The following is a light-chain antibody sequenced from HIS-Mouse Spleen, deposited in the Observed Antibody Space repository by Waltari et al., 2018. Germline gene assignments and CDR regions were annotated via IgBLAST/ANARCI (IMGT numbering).Light chain of an antibody. V-gene: IGLV3-10*01. CDR1: ALPKKY. J-gene: IGLJ2*01. CDR3: YSTDSSGNHRV. Sequence: SYELTQPPSVSVSPGQTARITCSGDALPKKYAYRYQQKSGQAPVLVIYEDSNRPDRILERFSGSSSGTMATLTISGAQVEDEADYYCYSTDSSGNHRVFGGGTKLTVL. CDR2: EDS.